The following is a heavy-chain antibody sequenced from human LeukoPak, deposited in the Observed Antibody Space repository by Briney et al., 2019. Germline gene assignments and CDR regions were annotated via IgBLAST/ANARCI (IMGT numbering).Heavy chain of an antibody. CDR3: ARGGLHDDYDYTRWFDP. CDR2: VIPVFNTP. V-gene: IGHV1-69*13. J-gene: IGHJ5*02. CDR1: GGNFNNYA. D-gene: IGHD4-17*01. Sequence: GAPVKVSCKASGGNFNNYAISWVRQVPGQGLEWMGAVIPVFNTPTYAQKFQGRVTIAADESTSTIYINLSRLGSDDTAVYYCARGGLHDDYDYTRWFDPWGQGTLVTVSS.